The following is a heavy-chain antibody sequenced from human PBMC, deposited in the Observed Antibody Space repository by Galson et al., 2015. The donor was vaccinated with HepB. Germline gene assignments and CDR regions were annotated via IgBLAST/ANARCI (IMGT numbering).Heavy chain of an antibody. CDR2: INHSGST. V-gene: IGHV4-34*01. Sequence: ETLSLTCAVYGGSFSGYYWSWIRQPPGKGLEWIGEINHSGSTNYNPSLKSRVTISVDTSKNQFSLKLSSVTAADTAVYYCARGGSGRSPSSYSSSSWRLRVWFDPWGQGTLVTVSS. J-gene: IGHJ5*02. CDR1: GGSFSGYY. CDR3: ARGGSGRSPSSYSSSSWRLRVWFDP. D-gene: IGHD6-6*01.